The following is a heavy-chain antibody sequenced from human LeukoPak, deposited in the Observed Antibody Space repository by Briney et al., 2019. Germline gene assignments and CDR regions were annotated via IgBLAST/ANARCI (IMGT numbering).Heavy chain of an antibody. V-gene: IGHV4-4*02. CDR3: VQNRNFDWYY. CDR2: MHHSGGA. Sequence: PSGTLSLTCAVSGASVSSSNWWSRVRQPPGKGLEWIGEMHHSGGANYNPSLKSRLTISIDKSKNQFSLNLNSVIAADTAVYYCVQNRNFDWYYWGQGILVTVSS. J-gene: IGHJ4*02. D-gene: IGHD2-21*01. CDR1: GASVSSSNW.